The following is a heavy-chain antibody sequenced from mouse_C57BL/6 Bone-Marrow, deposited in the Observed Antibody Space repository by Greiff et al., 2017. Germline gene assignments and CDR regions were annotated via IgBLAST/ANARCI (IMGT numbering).Heavy chain of an antibody. Sequence: QVQLQQPGAELVMPGASVKLSCKASGYTFTSYWMPWVKQRPGQGLEWIGEIDPSGSYTNYNQKFKGKATLTVDKSSRTAYMQLSSLRAEDAAVYVCARPRGYYGCAMDYWGQGTSVTVSS. V-gene: IGHV1-69*01. D-gene: IGHD1-2*01. CDR3: ARPRGYYGCAMDY. CDR2: IDPSGSYT. J-gene: IGHJ4*01. CDR1: GYTFTSYW.